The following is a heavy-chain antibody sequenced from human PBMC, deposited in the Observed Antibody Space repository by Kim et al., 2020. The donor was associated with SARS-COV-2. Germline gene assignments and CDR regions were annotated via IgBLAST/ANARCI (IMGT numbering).Heavy chain of an antibody. J-gene: IGHJ4*02. CDR1: GFTFDDYT. Sequence: GGSLRLSCAASGFTFDDYTMHWVRQAPGKGLEWVSLISWDGGSTYYADSVKGRFTISRDNSKNSLYLQMNSLRTEDTALYYCAKDMAYYGSGSWELDYWGQGTLVTVSS. D-gene: IGHD3-10*01. V-gene: IGHV3-43*01. CDR2: ISWDGGST. CDR3: AKDMAYYGSGSWELDY.